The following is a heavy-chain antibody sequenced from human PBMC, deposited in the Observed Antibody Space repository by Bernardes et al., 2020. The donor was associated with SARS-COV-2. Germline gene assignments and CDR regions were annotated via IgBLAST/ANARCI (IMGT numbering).Heavy chain of an antibody. Sequence: PESLSLTCTVSGGSISRYFGSYFRQLPGEGLGWIGYVYYTGSTNYNPSLKSRVIISVETSKNQFSLRLSSVTAADTAVYYCARLPDWNAFDIWGQGTMVTVPS. V-gene: IGHV4-59*08. CDR1: GGSISRYF. D-gene: IGHD1-1*01. J-gene: IGHJ3*02. CDR3: ARLPDWNAFDI. CDR2: VYYTGST.